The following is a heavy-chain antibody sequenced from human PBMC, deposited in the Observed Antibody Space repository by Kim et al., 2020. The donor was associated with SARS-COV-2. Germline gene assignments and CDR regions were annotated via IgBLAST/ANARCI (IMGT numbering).Heavy chain of an antibody. Sequence: GGSLRLSCAASGFTVSSSYMSWVRQAPGKGLEWVSVIYGGGSTYYADSVKGRFTISRDNFKNTLYLQMNSLRAEDTAVYYCARDRIVGAWGVFDYWGQGSLVTVSS. CDR2: IYGGGST. V-gene: IGHV3-66*01. D-gene: IGHD1-26*01. J-gene: IGHJ4*02. CDR3: ARDRIVGAWGVFDY. CDR1: GFTVSSSY.